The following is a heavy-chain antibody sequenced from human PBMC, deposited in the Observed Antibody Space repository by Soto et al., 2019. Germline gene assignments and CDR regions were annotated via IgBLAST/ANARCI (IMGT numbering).Heavy chain of an antibody. V-gene: IGHV3-48*02. Sequence: PGGSVRLSCVASGFSLANYPMNWVRQTPGKGLEWISYSSPRGDTIYYADSVEGRFTISRDNARNSSSLHMSSLRDEDSALYYCAKGPHTNVGWPYYIESWGQGVPITVPQ. CDR2: SSPRGDTI. J-gene: IGHJ4*02. D-gene: IGHD6-19*01. CDR1: GFSLANYP. CDR3: AKGPHTNVGWPYYIES.